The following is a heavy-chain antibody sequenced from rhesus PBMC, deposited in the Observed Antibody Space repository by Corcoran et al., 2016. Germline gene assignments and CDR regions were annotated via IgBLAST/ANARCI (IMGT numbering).Heavy chain of an antibody. V-gene: IGHV4S10*01. D-gene: IGHD3-16*01. CDR1: GGSISDPYR. CDR2: IYGSRAST. J-gene: IGHJ4*01. Sequence: QVQLQESGPGVVKPSETLSLSCAVSGGSISDPYRLTWIRPPPGKGLEWIGYIYGSRASTNHNPSLTSRVIISKDTSKNQFSLKLSAVTAADTAVYYCARASGGVIGYWGQGVLVTVSS. CDR3: ARASGGVIGY.